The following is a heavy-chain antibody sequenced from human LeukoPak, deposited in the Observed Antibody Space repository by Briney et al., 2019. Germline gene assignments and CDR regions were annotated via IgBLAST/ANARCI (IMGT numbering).Heavy chain of an antibody. V-gene: IGHV3-33*01. J-gene: IGHJ6*02. CDR1: GFTFSSYV. CDR2: IWYDGSNK. CDR3: AREAPVVTRFSTPYYYGMDV. D-gene: IGHD4-23*01. Sequence: GRSLRLSCAASGFTFSSYVMHWVRQAPGKGLEWVAVIWYDGSNKYYADSVKGRFTISRDNSKNTLYLQMNSLRAEDTAVYYCAREAPVVTRFSTPYYYGMDVWGQGTTVTVSS.